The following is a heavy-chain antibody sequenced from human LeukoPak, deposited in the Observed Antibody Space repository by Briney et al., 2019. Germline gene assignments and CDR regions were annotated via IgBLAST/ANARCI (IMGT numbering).Heavy chain of an antibody. V-gene: IGHV5-51*01. D-gene: IGHD5-12*01. J-gene: IGHJ4*02. CDR1: GYSFTSYW. Sequence: GESLKISCKGSGYSFTSYWIGWVRQMPGKGLEWMGIIYPGDSDTRYSPSFQGQVTISADKSISTAYLQWSSLKASDTAMYYCARHSPYSGYDYYPLDFDYRGQGTLVTVSS. CDR2: IYPGDSDT. CDR3: ARHSPYSGYDYYPLDFDY.